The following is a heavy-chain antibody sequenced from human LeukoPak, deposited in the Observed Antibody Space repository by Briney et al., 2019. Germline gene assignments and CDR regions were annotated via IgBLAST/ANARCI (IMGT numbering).Heavy chain of an antibody. D-gene: IGHD4-17*01. CDR1: GFTFASYA. Sequence: GGSLRLSCAASGFTFASYAMSWVRQAPGKGLEWVSSISGSGGTTYYADSVKGRFTISRDKSQSTLYLQMNSLRADGTAVYYCAKGRLTTVISYLFDCWGQGTLVTVSS. J-gene: IGHJ4*02. CDR3: AKGRLTTVISYLFDC. CDR2: ISGSGGTT. V-gene: IGHV3-23*01.